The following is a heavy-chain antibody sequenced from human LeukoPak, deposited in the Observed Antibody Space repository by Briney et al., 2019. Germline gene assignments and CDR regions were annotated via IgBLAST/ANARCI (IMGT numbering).Heavy chain of an antibody. Sequence: RGGSLRLSCAASGFTFSHYYMRWSRQAPGKGLEWVSYITSTATTYYADSVKGRFTISRDNSKNTLYLQMNSLRAEDTAVYYCAKDKRTRGSYLMFDYWGQGTLVTVSS. CDR3: AKDKRTRGSYLMFDY. D-gene: IGHD1-26*01. CDR2: ITSTATT. J-gene: IGHJ4*02. V-gene: IGHV3-11*01. CDR1: GFTFSHYY.